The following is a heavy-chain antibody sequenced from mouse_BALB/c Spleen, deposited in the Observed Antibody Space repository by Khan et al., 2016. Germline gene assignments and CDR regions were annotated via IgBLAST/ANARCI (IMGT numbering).Heavy chain of an antibody. J-gene: IGHJ3*01. CDR2: IDPANGNT. CDR3: AGAPYDYDVGFAY. V-gene: IGHV14-3*02. Sequence: VQLKQSGAELVKPGASVKLSCTASGFNIKDTYMHWVKQRPEQGLEWIGRIDPANGNTKYDPKFQGKATITADTSSNTAYLQLSSLTSEDTAVYYGAGAPYDYDVGFAYWGQGTLVTVSA. CDR1: GFNIKDTY. D-gene: IGHD2-4*01.